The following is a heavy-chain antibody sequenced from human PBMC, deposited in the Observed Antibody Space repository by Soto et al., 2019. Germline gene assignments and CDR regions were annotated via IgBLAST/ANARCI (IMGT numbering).Heavy chain of an antibody. CDR1: GFTFSDYL. V-gene: IGHV3-74*01. Sequence: GGSLRLSCEASGFTFSDYLMHWVRQAPGKEPMWVARINTYVGGTSYADSVKGRFTISRDNSKNTLYLQMNSLRAEDTAVYYCAKDSIPFTMIVVVTHYWGQGTLVTVSS. D-gene: IGHD3-22*01. J-gene: IGHJ4*02. CDR3: AKDSIPFTMIVVVTHY. CDR2: INTYVGGT.